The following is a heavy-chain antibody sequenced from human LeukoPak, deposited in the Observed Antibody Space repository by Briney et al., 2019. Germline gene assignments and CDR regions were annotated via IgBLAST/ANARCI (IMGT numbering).Heavy chain of an antibody. V-gene: IGHV3-30-3*01. CDR3: AREAGVIVVVTAGFDY. Sequence: GRSLRLSCAASGFTFSSYAMHWVRQAPGKGLEWVAVISYDGSNKYYADSVKGRFTISRDNSKNTLYLQMNSLRAEDTAVYYCAREAGVIVVVTAGFDYWGQGTLVTVSS. CDR1: GFTFSSYA. D-gene: IGHD2-21*02. J-gene: IGHJ4*02. CDR2: ISYDGSNK.